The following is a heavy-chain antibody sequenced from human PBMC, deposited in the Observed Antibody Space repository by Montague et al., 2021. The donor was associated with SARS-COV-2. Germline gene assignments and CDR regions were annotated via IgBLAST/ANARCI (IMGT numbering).Heavy chain of an antibody. V-gene: IGHV2-70*01. CDR3: ARIGDYDILTGSYSGFDY. Sequence: PALVKPTQTLTLTCTFSGFSLSTSGTCVSWIRQPPGKALEWLALIDWDXDKYYSTSLKTRLTISKDTSKNQVVLTMTNMDPVDTATYYCARIGDYDILTGSYSGFDYWGQGTLVTVSS. CDR1: GFSLSTSGTC. D-gene: IGHD3-9*01. J-gene: IGHJ4*02. CDR2: IDWDXDK.